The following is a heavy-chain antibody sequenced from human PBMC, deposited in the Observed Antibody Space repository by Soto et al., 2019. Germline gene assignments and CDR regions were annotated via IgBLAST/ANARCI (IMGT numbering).Heavy chain of an antibody. D-gene: IGHD3-22*01. V-gene: IGHV4-39*02. CDR1: GVSISSSSYY. CDR2: IYYSGST. Sequence: HLQLQESGPGLVKPSETLSLTCTVSGVSISSSSYYWGWIRPPPGKGLEGIGSIYYSGSTYYNPSLKSRFTKSVDTSKNHFSLKLSPVPAADTAVYYCARAYDSRGYYPAHHFDYWGQGTLVTVSS. CDR3: ARAYDSRGYYPAHHFDY. J-gene: IGHJ4*02.